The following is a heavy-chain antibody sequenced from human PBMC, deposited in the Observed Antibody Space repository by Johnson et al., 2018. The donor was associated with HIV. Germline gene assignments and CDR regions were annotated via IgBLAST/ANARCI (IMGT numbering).Heavy chain of an antibody. CDR1: GFTFSSYW. D-gene: IGHD2/OR15-2a*01. V-gene: IGHV3-7*02. Sequence: VQLVESGGGLVQPGGSLRLSCAASGFTFSSYWMSWVRQAPGKGLEWVANIKQDGSEKYYVDSVKGRVTISRDNTKNSLYLQMNSLRAEDTAVYYCARVFVIADDAFDIWGQGTMVTVSS. CDR3: ARVFVIADDAFDI. J-gene: IGHJ3*02. CDR2: IKQDGSEK.